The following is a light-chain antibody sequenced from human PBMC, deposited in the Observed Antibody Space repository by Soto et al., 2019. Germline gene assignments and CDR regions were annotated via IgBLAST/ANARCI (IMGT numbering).Light chain of an antibody. CDR2: DVS. CDR1: SSDVGDYNF. Sequence: QSVLTQPRSVSGSPGQSVTISCTGTSSDVGDYNFVSWYQQHPGKAPKLMIYDVSKRPSGVPDRFSGSKSGNTASLTISGLQAKDEADYYCCSYAGSYTYVLGTGTKVTVL. CDR3: CSYAGSYTYV. J-gene: IGLJ1*01. V-gene: IGLV2-11*01.